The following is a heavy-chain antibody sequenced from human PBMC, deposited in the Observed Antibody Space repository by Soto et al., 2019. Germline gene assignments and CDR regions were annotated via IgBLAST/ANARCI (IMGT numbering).Heavy chain of an antibody. J-gene: IGHJ4*02. V-gene: IGHV4-31*03. CDR1: GGSISSGGYY. Sequence: QVQLQESGPGLVKPSQTLSLTCTVSGGSISSGGYYWSWIRQHPGKGLEWIGYIYYSGSTYYNPSLKSRVTISVDTSKTQFSLKLSSVTAADTAVYYCARVYVDPTPSSPRPFDYWGQGTLVTVSS. CDR3: ARVYVDPTPSSPRPFDY. CDR2: IYYSGST. D-gene: IGHD6-13*01.